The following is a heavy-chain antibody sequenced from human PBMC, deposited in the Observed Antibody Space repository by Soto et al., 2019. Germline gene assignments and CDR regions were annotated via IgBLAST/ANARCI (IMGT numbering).Heavy chain of an antibody. D-gene: IGHD3-16*02. V-gene: IGHV4-39*01. Sequence: QLQLQESGPGLVKPSETLSLTCTVSGGSISSSSYYWGWIRQPPGKGLEWIGSIYYSGSTYYNPSLKSRVTISVDTSKNQFSLKLSSVTAADTAVYYCARILYDYIWGSYRSLATFDYWGQGTLVTVSS. CDR3: ARILYDYIWGSYRSLATFDY. J-gene: IGHJ4*02. CDR2: IYYSGST. CDR1: GGSISSSSYY.